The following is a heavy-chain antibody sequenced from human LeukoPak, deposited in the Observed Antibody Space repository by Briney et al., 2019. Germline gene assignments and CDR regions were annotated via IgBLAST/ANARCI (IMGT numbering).Heavy chain of an antibody. Sequence: ASVKVSCKASGYTFTSYGISWVRQAPGQGLEWMGWISAYNGNTNYAQKLQGRVTMTTDTSTSTAYMELSSLRSEDTAVYYCASQPSITNWFDPWGQGTLVTVPS. CDR3: ASQPSITNWFDP. CDR2: ISAYNGNT. D-gene: IGHD5-24*01. CDR1: GYTFTSYG. J-gene: IGHJ5*02. V-gene: IGHV1-18*01.